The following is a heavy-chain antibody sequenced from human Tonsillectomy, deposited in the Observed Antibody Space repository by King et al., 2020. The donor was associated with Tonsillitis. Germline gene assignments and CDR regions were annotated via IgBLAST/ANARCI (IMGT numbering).Heavy chain of an antibody. J-gene: IGHJ6*03. CDR1: GFDLDDYA. Sequence: VQLVESGGGLVQPGRSLRLSCAATGFDLDDYAMHWVRQVPGKGLEWISGISWNSGTRAYADSVKGRFTLSRDNAKNSLSLPMNNLRPEDTALYYCAKDRDSGIRAYYMDVWGKGTTVTVAS. V-gene: IGHV3-9*01. CDR3: AKDRDSGIRAYYMDV. D-gene: IGHD3-10*01. CDR2: ISWNSGTR.